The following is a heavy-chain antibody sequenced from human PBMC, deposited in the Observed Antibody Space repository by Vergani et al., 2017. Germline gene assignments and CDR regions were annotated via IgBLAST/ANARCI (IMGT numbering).Heavy chain of an antibody. CDR1: GFTFSSYS. Sequence: EVQLVESGGGLVQPGGSLRLSCAASGFTFSSYSMNWVRQAPGKGLEWVSAISGSGGRTDYADSVKGRLTISRDNSKNTLYLQMNSLRAEDTAVYYCSMTTVTRGPQRFDYWGQGTLVTVSS. CDR2: ISGSGGRT. D-gene: IGHD4-17*01. J-gene: IGHJ4*02. V-gene: IGHV3-23*04. CDR3: SMTTVTRGPQRFDY.